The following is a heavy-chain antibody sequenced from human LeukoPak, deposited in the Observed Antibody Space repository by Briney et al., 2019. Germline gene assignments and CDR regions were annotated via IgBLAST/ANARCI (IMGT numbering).Heavy chain of an antibody. J-gene: IGHJ4*02. CDR2: ISYDGSNK. CDR1: GYTFTSYG. D-gene: IGHD6-13*01. CDR3: AKPAGTYFDY. V-gene: IGHV3-30*18. Sequence: SCKASGYTFTSYGMHWVRQAPGKGLEWVAVISYDGSNKYYADSVKGRFTISRDNSKNTLYLQMNSLRAEDTAVYYCAKPAGTYFDYWGQGTLVTVSS.